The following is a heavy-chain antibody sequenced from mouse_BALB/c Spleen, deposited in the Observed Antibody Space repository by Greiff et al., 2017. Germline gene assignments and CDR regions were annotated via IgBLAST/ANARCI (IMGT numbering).Heavy chain of an antibody. Sequence: QVQLQQSAAELARPGASVKMSCKASGYTFTSYTMHWVKQRPGQGLEWIGYINPSSGYTEYNQKFKDKTTLTADKSSSTAYMQLSSLTSEDSAVYYCARELPLYGYGGYFDYWGQGTTLTVSS. CDR1: GYTFTSYT. CDR2: INPSSGYT. V-gene: IGHV1-4*02. J-gene: IGHJ2*01. CDR3: ARELPLYGYGGYFDY. D-gene: IGHD1-2*01.